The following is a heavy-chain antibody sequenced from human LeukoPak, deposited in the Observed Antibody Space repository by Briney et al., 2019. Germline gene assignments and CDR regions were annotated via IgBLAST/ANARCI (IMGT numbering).Heavy chain of an antibody. CDR1: GFTSSSYG. CDR3: AKNQYYYYYGMDV. CDR2: ISYDGSNK. Sequence: GGSLRLSCAASGFTSSSYGMHWVRQAPGKGLEWVAVISYDGSNKYYADSVKGRFTISRDNSKNTLYLQMNSLRAEDTAVYYCAKNQYYYYYGMDVWGQGTTVTVSS. V-gene: IGHV3-30*18. J-gene: IGHJ6*02.